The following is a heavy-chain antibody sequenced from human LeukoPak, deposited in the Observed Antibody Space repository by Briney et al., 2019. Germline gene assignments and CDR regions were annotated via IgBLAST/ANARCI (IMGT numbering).Heavy chain of an antibody. Sequence: PSETLSLTCTVSGGSISSYYWSWIRQPPGKELEWIGYIYHSGNTNYNPSLKSRVTISVDTSKNQFSLKLSSVTAADTAVYYCASHYFDDTFDIWGRGTVVTVSS. J-gene: IGHJ3*02. V-gene: IGHV4-59*08. CDR3: ASHYFDDTFDI. CDR1: GGSISSYY. CDR2: IYHSGNT. D-gene: IGHD3-10*01.